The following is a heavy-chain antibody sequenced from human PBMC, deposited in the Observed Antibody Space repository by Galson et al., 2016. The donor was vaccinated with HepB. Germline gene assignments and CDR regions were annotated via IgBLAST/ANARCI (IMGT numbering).Heavy chain of an antibody. CDR3: TRVDRFYDISTGFNYCHMDV. CDR2: IYYSGST. D-gene: IGHD3-9*01. Sequence: TLSLTCTVSGGSVSSADHYWNWIRQRPGKGLEWIGYIYYSGSTYYNPSLQSRLSMSVDTSKSQFSLKLSSVTAADTGIYYCTRVDRFYDISTGFNYCHMDVWGQGTTVTVSS. CDR1: GGSVSSADHY. V-gene: IGHV4-31*03. J-gene: IGHJ6*02.